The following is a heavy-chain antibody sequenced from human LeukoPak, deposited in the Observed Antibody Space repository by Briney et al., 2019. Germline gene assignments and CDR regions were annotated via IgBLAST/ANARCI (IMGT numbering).Heavy chain of an antibody. Sequence: SETLSLTCTVSGVSISSSSYYWGWIRQPPGKGLEWIGSIYYSGSTYYNPSLKSRITISVDTSKNQFSLKLSSVTAADTAVYYCARTEIAAAGIGFFDYWGQGTLVTVSS. CDR2: IYYSGST. CDR1: GVSISSSSYY. J-gene: IGHJ4*02. CDR3: ARTEIAAAGIGFFDY. D-gene: IGHD6-13*01. V-gene: IGHV4-39*01.